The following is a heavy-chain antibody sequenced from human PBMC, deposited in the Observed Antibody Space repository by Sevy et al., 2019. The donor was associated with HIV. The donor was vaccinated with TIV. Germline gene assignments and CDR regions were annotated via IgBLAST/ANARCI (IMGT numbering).Heavy chain of an antibody. J-gene: IGHJ5*01. Sequence: GGSLRLSCEASGFTFSSYAMSWVRQAPGKGLEWVSGISVSRGSSYYADSVKGRFTISRDNSKNTLYLQMNSLRAEDTAQYYCAKDKELGIGNWFDSWGQGTLVTVSS. CDR3: AKDKELGIGNWFDS. V-gene: IGHV3-23*01. CDR1: GFTFSSYA. CDR2: ISVSRGSS. D-gene: IGHD2-21*01.